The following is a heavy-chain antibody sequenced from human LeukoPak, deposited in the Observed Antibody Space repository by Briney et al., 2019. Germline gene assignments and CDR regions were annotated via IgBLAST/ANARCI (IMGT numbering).Heavy chain of an antibody. V-gene: IGHV1-2*02. CDR3: ARDLEWELPTPHFDY. CDR2: INPNSGGT. Sequence: ASVKVSCKASGYTFTTLDINWVRQATGQGLEWMGWINPNSGGTNYAQKFQGRVTMTRDTSISTAYMELSRLRSDDTAVYYCARDLEWELPTPHFDYWGQGTLVTVSS. J-gene: IGHJ4*02. D-gene: IGHD1-26*01. CDR1: GYTFTTLD.